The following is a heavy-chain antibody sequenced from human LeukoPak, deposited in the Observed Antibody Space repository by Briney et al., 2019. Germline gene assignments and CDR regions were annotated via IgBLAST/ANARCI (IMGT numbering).Heavy chain of an antibody. CDR2: ISSSSSTI. CDR1: GFTFSDYS. Sequence: GGSLRLSCAASGFTFSDYSMNWVRQAPGKGLEWVSYISSSSSTIYYADSVKGRFTISRDNAKNSLYLQMNSLRAEDTAVYYCAREEGVVAPAANKRPYYYYYMDVWGKGTTVTVSS. CDR3: AREEGVVAPAANKRPYYYYYMDV. V-gene: IGHV3-48*01. D-gene: IGHD2-2*01. J-gene: IGHJ6*03.